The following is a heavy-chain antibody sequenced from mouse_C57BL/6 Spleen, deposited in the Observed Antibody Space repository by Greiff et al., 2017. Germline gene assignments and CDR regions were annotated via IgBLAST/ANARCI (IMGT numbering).Heavy chain of an antibody. J-gene: IGHJ2*01. CDR1: GYTFTSYW. V-gene: IGHV1-55*01. CDR3: ARKTTGAHNYFDY. CDR2: IYPGSGST. Sequence: QVQLQQPGAELVKPGASVKMSCKASGYTFTSYWITWVKQRPGQGLEWIGDIYPGSGSTNYKEKFKSKATLTVDTSSSTAYMQLSSLTSEDSAVYYCARKTTGAHNYFDYWGQGTTLTVSS. D-gene: IGHD1-1*01.